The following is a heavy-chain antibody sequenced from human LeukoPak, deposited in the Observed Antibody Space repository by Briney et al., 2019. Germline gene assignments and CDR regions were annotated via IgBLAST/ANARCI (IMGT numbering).Heavy chain of an antibody. CDR3: ARAVAGRERKIDY. V-gene: IGHV1-2*02. Sequence: GASVKVSCKASGYTFTGYYMHWVRQAPGQGLEWMGWINPNSGGTNYAQKFQGRVTMTRDTSISTAYVELSRLRSNDTAVYYCARAVAGRERKIDYWGQGTLVTVSS. CDR2: INPNSGGT. CDR1: GYTFTGYY. D-gene: IGHD6-19*01. J-gene: IGHJ4*02.